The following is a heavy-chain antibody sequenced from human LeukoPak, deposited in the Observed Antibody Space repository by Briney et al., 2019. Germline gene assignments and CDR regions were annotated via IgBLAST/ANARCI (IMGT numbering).Heavy chain of an antibody. V-gene: IGHV3-30*02. J-gene: IGHJ4*02. Sequence: PGGSLRLSCAASGFTFSSYGMHWVRQAPGKGLEWVAFIRYDGSNKYYADSVKGRFTISRDNSKNTLYLQMNSLRAEDTAVYYCAREGYYGSGSYYNSPYWGQGTLVTVSS. CDR1: GFTFSSYG. CDR3: AREGYYGSGSYYNSPY. D-gene: IGHD3-10*01. CDR2: IRYDGSNK.